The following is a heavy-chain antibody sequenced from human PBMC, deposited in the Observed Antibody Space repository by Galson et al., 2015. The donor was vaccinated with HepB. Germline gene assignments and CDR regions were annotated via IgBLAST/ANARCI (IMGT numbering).Heavy chain of an antibody. CDR3: ARVTTYDYGSGRKYYSLLDY. V-gene: IGHV7-4-1*02. J-gene: IGHJ4*02. Sequence: SVKVSCKASGYTFTRFAMHWVRQAPGQGLEWMGWINTYTGNPTYAQGFTGRFVFSSDTSVSTAYLQISDLKAEDTAVYYCARVTTYDYGSGRKYYSLLDYWGQGTPVTVSS. CDR1: GYTFTRFA. CDR2: INTYTGNP. D-gene: IGHD3-10*01.